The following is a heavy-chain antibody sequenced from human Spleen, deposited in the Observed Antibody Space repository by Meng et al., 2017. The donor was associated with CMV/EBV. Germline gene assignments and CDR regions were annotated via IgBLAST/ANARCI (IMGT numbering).Heavy chain of an antibody. Sequence: ASVKVSCKASGGTFSSYAISWVRQAPGQGLEWMGWINPNSGGTNYAQKFQGRVTMTRDTSISTAYMELSRLRSDDTAVYYCARGTTRTGYYDMDVWGQGTTVTVSS. V-gene: IGHV1-2*02. CDR1: GGTFSSYA. CDR3: ARGTTRTGYYDMDV. CDR2: INPNSGGT. D-gene: IGHD1-1*01. J-gene: IGHJ6*02.